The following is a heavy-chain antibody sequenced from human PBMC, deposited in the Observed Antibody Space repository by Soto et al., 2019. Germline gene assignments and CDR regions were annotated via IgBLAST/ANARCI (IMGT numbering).Heavy chain of an antibody. D-gene: IGHD6-19*01. CDR2: IYHSGST. Sequence: QVQLQESGPGLVKPSETLSLTCTVSGGSVSSGTYYWTWIRQSPGKGLEWIGCIYHSGSTKYNPSLKSRVTISLDTSKNQFSLKLSSVTAADTAVYYCARGGRDGYTTIAVADSLDYWGQGTLVTVSS. CDR3: ARGGRDGYTTIAVADSLDY. J-gene: IGHJ4*02. CDR1: GGSVSSGTYY. V-gene: IGHV4-61*01.